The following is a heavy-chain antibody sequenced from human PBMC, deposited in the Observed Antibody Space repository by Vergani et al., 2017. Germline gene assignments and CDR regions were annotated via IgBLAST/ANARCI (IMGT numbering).Heavy chain of an antibody. J-gene: IGHJ5*02. V-gene: IGHV3-9*01. CDR1: GFTFDDYA. CDR3: ARDWQAARHWFDP. D-gene: IGHD6-6*01. CDR2: ISWNSGST. Sequence: EVQLVESGGGLVQPGRSLRLSCAVSGFTFDDYAMHWVRQAPGKGLEWVSGISWNSGSTGYADSVKGRFTISRDNAKNSLYLQMNSLRAEDTAVYYCARDWQAARHWFDPWGQGTLVTVSS.